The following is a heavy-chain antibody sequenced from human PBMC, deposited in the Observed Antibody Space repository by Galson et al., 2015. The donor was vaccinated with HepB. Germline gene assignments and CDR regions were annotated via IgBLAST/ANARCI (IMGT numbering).Heavy chain of an antibody. V-gene: IGHV1-69*13. D-gene: IGHD2-15*01. Sequence: SVKVSCKASGGTFSSYAISWVRQAPGQGLEWMGGIIPIFGTANYAQKFQGRVTITADESTSTAYMELSSLRSEDTAVYYCARDHCSGGSCYQNTYYYYYGMDVWGQGTTVTVSS. CDR2: IIPIFGTA. CDR3: ARDHCSGGSCYQNTYYYYYGMDV. CDR1: GGTFSSYA. J-gene: IGHJ6*02.